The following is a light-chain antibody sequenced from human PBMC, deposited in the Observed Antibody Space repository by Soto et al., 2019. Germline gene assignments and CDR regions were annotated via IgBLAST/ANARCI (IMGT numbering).Light chain of an antibody. CDR1: HTVGNT. Sequence: ERVLTQSPATRSVSPWPGASLSCSARHTVGNTLAWFQQQPGKPPRPLIYVASTTTTGIPARFSGSGSGTEFTLTIDSLQPEDFAVYYCLHYKDWPRWTFGQGTKVEVK. V-gene: IGKV3-15*01. CDR3: LHYKDWPRWT. CDR2: VAS. J-gene: IGKJ1*01.